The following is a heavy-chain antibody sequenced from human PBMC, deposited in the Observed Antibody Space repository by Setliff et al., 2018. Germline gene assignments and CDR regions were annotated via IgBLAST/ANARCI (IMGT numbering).Heavy chain of an antibody. CDR2: IKQDGSEK. J-gene: IGHJ5*02. V-gene: IGHV3-7*01. D-gene: IGHD3-10*01. CDR1: GFTFSRYW. Sequence: GESLKISCVVSGFTFSRYWMTWVRQAPGKGLEWVANIKQDGSEKYYVDSVKGRFTISRDNAKNSLYLQMNSLRAEDTAVYYCARPSLWFGEFSNWFDPWGQGTLVTVSS. CDR3: ARPSLWFGEFSNWFDP.